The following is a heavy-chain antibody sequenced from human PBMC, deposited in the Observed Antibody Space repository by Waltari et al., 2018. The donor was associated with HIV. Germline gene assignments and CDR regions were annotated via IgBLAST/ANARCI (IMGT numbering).Heavy chain of an antibody. D-gene: IGHD4-17*01. CDR2: ISYDGGNK. CDR1: GFTFSGYD. V-gene: IGHV3-30*18. CDR3: AKVKPDYGDYLYYFDY. J-gene: IGHJ4*02. Sequence: QVQLVESGGGVVHPGRSLRLSCAASGFTFSGYDMHWVRQAPGKGREWVAVISYDGGNKYYAASVKGRFTISRDNSKNTLYLQMNSLRAEDTAVYYCAKVKPDYGDYLYYFDYWGQGTLATVSS.